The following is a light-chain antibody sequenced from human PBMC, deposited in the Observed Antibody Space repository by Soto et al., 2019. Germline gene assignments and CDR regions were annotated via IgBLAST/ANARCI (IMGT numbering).Light chain of an antibody. CDR1: QSVSSSS. Sequence: EIVLTQYPGTLSLSPGERATLSCWASQSVSSSSLAWYQQMPGQAPRLLIYGASARATGIPDRFSGSGSGADFTLTISRLEPVDFAVYYCHHYGNSLWTFGQGTKVEIK. J-gene: IGKJ1*01. V-gene: IGKV3-20*01. CDR2: GAS. CDR3: HHYGNSLWT.